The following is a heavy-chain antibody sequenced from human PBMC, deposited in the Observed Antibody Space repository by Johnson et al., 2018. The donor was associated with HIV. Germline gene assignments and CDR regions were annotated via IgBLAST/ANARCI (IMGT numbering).Heavy chain of an antibody. Sequence: VQLVESGGGLVKPGGSLRLSCAASGFTFNNAWMSWVRQAPGKGLEWVGRIKSKIDGGTTDYTAPVKGRFTILRDDSKSTLYLQMNSLKTEDTAVYYCTTERGYAFDIWGLGTMVTVSS. CDR3: TTERGYAFDI. V-gene: IGHV3-15*01. CDR1: GFTFNNAW. CDR2: IKSKIDGGTT. J-gene: IGHJ3*02.